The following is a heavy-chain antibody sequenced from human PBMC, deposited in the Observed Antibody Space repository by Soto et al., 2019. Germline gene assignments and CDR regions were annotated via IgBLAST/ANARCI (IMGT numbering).Heavy chain of an antibody. CDR1: GFTFSSYG. D-gene: IGHD3-10*01. CDR3: AILWGYYFGY. Sequence: QVQLVESGGGVVQPGRSLRLSCAASGFTFSSYGMHWVRQAPGKGLEWVAVIWDDGSNKYYADSVKGRFTISRDNSKNTLYLQMNSLRAEDTAVYYCAILWGYYFGYWGQGTLVTVSS. V-gene: IGHV3-33*01. J-gene: IGHJ4*02. CDR2: IWDDGSNK.